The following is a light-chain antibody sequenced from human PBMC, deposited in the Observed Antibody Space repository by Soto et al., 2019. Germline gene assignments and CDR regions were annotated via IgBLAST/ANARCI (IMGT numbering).Light chain of an antibody. CDR1: QSIDNY. V-gene: IGKV1-39*01. CDR3: QQSYNFSRT. Sequence: DIHMTQSPSSLSASVGHIFTITCRAGQSIDNYLNWYQQKPGKAPKLLIYSASTLQSGVPSRFSATGSGTDFTLTISSLDPEDFATYYCQQSYNFSRTFGQGTRLEIK. CDR2: SAS. J-gene: IGKJ5*01.